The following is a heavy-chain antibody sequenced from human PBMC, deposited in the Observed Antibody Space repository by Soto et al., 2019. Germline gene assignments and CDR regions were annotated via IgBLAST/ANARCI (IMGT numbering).Heavy chain of an antibody. CDR2: IWPDGSNK. D-gene: IGHD1-26*01. CDR1: GFIFSTYG. J-gene: IGHJ4*02. V-gene: IGHV3-33*01. CDR3: VRAVGPYDY. Sequence: QVQLVESGGGVVQPGRSLRLSCTTSGFIFSTYGIHWVRQAPGKGLEWVAVIWPDGSNKYYADSVKGRFIISRDNSRNILWLQMNSLRAEDTATYSCVRAVGPYDYWGQGTLVTVSS.